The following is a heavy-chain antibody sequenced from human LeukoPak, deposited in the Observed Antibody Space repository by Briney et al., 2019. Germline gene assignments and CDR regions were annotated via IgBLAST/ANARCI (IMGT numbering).Heavy chain of an antibody. Sequence: ASVKVSCKASGYTFSDFYIHWVRQAPGQGLEYVGWITPKSGDTYSPQRFQGRVTMTRDASISTAYMELSSLRSDDTSVYFCARVRLADERAWAYWGQGTLVTVSS. D-gene: IGHD3-3*02. J-gene: IGHJ4*02. CDR2: ITPKSGDT. CDR3: ARVRLADERAWAY. CDR1: GYTFSDFY. V-gene: IGHV1-2*02.